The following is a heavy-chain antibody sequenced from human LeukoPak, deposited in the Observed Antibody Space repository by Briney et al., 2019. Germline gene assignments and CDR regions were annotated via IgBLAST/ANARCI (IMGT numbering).Heavy chain of an antibody. V-gene: IGHV1-18*01. CDR1: GYTFTSYG. D-gene: IGHD2-2*02. J-gene: IGHJ6*03. CDR2: ISAYNGNT. CDR3: ATVVPAAIRKRGAHHYYYYMDV. Sequence: ASVKVSCKASGYTFTSYGISWVRQAPGQGLEWMGWISAYNGNTNYAQKLQGRVTITTDESTSTAYMELSSLRSEDTAVYYCATVVPAAIRKRGAHHYYYYMDVWGKGTTVTVSS.